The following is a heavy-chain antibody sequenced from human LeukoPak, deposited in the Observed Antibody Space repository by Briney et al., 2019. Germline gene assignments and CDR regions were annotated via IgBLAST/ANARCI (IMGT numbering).Heavy chain of an antibody. Sequence: SETLSLTCAVYGGSFSGYYWSWIRQPPGKGLEWIGEINHSGSTNYNPSLKSRVTISVDTSKNQFSLKLSSVTAADTAVYYCARRPIAVAGSDWFDPWGQGTLVTVSS. J-gene: IGHJ5*02. D-gene: IGHD6-19*01. V-gene: IGHV4-34*01. CDR1: GGSFSGYY. CDR2: INHSGST. CDR3: ARRPIAVAGSDWFDP.